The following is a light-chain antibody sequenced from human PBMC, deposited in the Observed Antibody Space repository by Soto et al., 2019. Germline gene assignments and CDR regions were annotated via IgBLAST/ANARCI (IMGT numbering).Light chain of an antibody. V-gene: IGLV2-8*01. CDR2: EVS. J-gene: IGLJ1*01. Sequence: QSALTQPPSASGAPLQSITISCTGTSSDVGGYNYVSWYQQHPGKAPKLMIYEVSKRPSGVPDRFSGSKSGNTASLTVSGLQAEDEADYYCSSRTVFGTGTKVTVL. CDR3: SSRTV. CDR1: SSDVGGYNY.